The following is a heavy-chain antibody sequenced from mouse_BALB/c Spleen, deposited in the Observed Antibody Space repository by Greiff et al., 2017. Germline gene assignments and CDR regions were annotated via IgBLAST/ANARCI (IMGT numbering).Heavy chain of an antibody. CDR1: GFTFSSYA. Sequence: EVQLVESGGGLVKPGGSLKLSCAASGFTFSSYAMSWVRQTPEKRLEWVATISSGGSYTYYPDSVKGRFTISRDNAKNTLYLQMSSLRSEDTAMYYCARPGRGGTWFAYWGQGTLVTVSA. D-gene: IGHD3-1*01. V-gene: IGHV5-9-3*01. CDR2: ISSGGSYT. CDR3: ARPGRGGTWFAY. J-gene: IGHJ3*01.